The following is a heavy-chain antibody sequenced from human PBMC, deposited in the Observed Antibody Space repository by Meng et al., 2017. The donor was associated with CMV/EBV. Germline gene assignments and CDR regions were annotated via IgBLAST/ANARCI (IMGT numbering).Heavy chain of an antibody. CDR3: ARDGPVMDYDSSGVNWFDP. D-gene: IGHD3-22*01. V-gene: IGHV4-39*07. CDR2: IYYSGST. Sequence: SETLSLTCTVSGGSISSSSYYWGWIRQPPGKGLEWIGSIYYSGSTYYNPSLKSRVTISVDTSKNQFSLKLSSVTAADTAVYYCARDGPVMDYDSSGVNWFDPWGQGTLVTVS. J-gene: IGHJ5*02. CDR1: GGSISSSSYY.